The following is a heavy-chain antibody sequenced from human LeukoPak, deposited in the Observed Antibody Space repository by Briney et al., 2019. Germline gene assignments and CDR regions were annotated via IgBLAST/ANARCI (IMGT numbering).Heavy chain of an antibody. CDR1: GYTFTGYY. CDR2: INPNSGGT. CDR3: ARVMAVRTGPSFDY. J-gene: IGHJ4*02. V-gene: IGHV1-2*02. Sequence: GASVKVSCKASGYTFTGYYMHWVRQAPGPGLEWMGWINPNSGGTNYAQKFQGRVTMTRDTSISTAYMELSRLRSDDTAVYYCARVMAVRTGPSFDYWGQGTLVTVSS. D-gene: IGHD2-8*01.